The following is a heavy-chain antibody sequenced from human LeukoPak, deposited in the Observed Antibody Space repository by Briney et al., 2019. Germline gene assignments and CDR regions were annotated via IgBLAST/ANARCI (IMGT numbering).Heavy chain of an antibody. V-gene: IGHV6-1*01. Sequence: SQTLSLTCAISGDSVASNSVAWNWIRQSPSRGLEWLGRTYYRSKWYTDYAVSVKRRISINSDISKNQLSLQLNFVTPEDTAVYYCAREEGPLDYWGQGTLVTLSS. CDR3: AREEGPLDY. CDR1: GDSVASNSVA. CDR2: TYYRSKWYT. J-gene: IGHJ4*02.